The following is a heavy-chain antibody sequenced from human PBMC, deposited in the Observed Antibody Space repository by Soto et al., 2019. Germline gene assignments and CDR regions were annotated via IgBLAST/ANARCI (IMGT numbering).Heavy chain of an antibody. J-gene: IGHJ6*02. D-gene: IGHD2-21*02. CDR1: GYTFTRYG. Sequence: QVHLVQSGAEVKKPGASVKVSCKTSGYTFTRYGISWVRQAPGQGLEWMGWISGYDGRTNFAQKVQDRVNMTTDTSTSTVYMELRSLSSDDTAVYYCAREGDAPYYYYGMDVWGQGTTVTVSS. V-gene: IGHV1-18*01. CDR3: AREGDAPYYYYGMDV. CDR2: ISGYDGRT.